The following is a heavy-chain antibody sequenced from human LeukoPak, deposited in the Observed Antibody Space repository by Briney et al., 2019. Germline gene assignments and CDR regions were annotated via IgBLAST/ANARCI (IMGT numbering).Heavy chain of an antibody. J-gene: IGHJ4*02. CDR1: GGTFSSYA. CDR3: ARDADSGSYDY. V-gene: IGHV1-69*04. D-gene: IGHD1-26*01. Sequence: SVKVSCKASGGTFSSYAISWLRQAPGQGLEWMGRIIPILGIANYAQKFQGRVTITADKSTSTAYMELSSLRSEDTAVYCCARDADSGSYDYWGQGTLVTVSS. CDR2: IIPILGIA.